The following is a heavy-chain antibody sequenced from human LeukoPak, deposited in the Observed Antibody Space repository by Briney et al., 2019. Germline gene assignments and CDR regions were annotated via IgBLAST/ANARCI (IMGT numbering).Heavy chain of an antibody. CDR1: GFTFSNAW. D-gene: IGHD2-2*01. J-gene: IGHJ6*02. Sequence: GGSLRLSCAAPGFTFSNAWMSWVRQAPGKGLEWVGRIKSKTDGGTTDYAAPVKGRFTISRDDSKNTLYLQMNSLKTEDTAVYYCTTVVPAAIYYYGMDVWGQGTTVTVSS. CDR3: TTVVPAAIYYYGMDV. CDR2: IKSKTDGGTT. V-gene: IGHV3-15*01.